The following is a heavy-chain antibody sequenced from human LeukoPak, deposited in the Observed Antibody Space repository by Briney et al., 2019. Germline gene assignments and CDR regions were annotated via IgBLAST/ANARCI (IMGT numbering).Heavy chain of an antibody. CDR1: GGSFSGYY. V-gene: IGHV4-34*01. D-gene: IGHD3-3*01. Sequence: SETLSLTCAVYGGSFSGYYWSWIRQPPGKVLEWIGEINHSGSTNSNPSLKSRVTISVDTSKNQFSLKLSSVTAADTAVYYCARGEFWVRPFDYWGQGTMVTVSS. CDR2: INHSGST. CDR3: ARGEFWVRPFDY. J-gene: IGHJ4*02.